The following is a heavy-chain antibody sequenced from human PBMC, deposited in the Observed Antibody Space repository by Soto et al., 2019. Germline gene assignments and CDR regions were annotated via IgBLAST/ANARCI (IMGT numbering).Heavy chain of an antibody. Sequence: EVQLVESGGGLVQPGGSLRLSCAASGFTFSSYWMHWVRQAPGKGLVWVSRINNDGSSTSYADSVKGRFTASRDNAKNTLYLQMHSLRAEDTAVYYCARDVHLQSFDYWGQGTLFTVSS. CDR3: ARDVHLQSFDY. J-gene: IGHJ4*02. CDR1: GFTFSSYW. D-gene: IGHD1-1*01. CDR2: INNDGSST. V-gene: IGHV3-74*01.